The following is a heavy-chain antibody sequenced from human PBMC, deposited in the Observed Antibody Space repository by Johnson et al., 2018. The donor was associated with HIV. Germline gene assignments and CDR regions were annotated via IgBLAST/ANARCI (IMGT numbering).Heavy chain of an antibody. D-gene: IGHD3-22*01. V-gene: IGHV3-49*03. CDR2: IRSKAYGGTT. Sequence: VQLVESGGGLVQPGRSLRLSCTASGFTFGDYAMSWFRQAPGKGLEWVGFIRSKAYGGTTEYAASVKGRFTISRDDSKSIGYLQMNSLKTEDTAVYYCTRVPYYDSSGYYLRAFDIWGQGTMVTVSS. CDR1: GFTFGDYA. J-gene: IGHJ3*02. CDR3: TRVPYYDSSGYYLRAFDI.